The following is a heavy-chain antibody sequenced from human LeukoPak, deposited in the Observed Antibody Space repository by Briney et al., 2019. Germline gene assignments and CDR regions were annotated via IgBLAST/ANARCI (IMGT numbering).Heavy chain of an antibody. Sequence: GRSLRLSCAASGFTFDDYAMHWVRQAPGKGLEWVSGISWNGGRVGYADSVKGRFTISRDNAKNSLYLQMNSLRAEDTALYYCAKEVNSNYGGYYYYYYGMDVWGQGTTVTVSS. CDR2: ISWNGGRV. V-gene: IGHV3-9*01. J-gene: IGHJ6*02. CDR3: AKEVNSNYGGYYYYYYGMDV. CDR1: GFTFDDYA. D-gene: IGHD4-11*01.